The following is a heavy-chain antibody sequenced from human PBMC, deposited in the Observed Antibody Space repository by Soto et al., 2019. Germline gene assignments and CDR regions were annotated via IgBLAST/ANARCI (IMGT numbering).Heavy chain of an antibody. CDR2: INSDSSAV. Sequence: SLTLSWAASGCRFSSESRYWGRQAPGKGLEWLSYINSDSSAVYYADSVKGRFTISRDNAKNSLFLQMNSLRDEDTAVYYCVRDHNYAFDYWGQGRLVTVSS. V-gene: IGHV3-48*02. J-gene: IGHJ4*02. CDR3: VRDHNYAFDY. D-gene: IGHD1-20*01. CDR1: GCRFSSES.